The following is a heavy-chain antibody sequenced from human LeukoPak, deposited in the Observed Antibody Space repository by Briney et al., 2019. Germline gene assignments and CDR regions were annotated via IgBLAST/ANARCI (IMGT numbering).Heavy chain of an antibody. Sequence: SETLSLTCTVSGASISSSSHYWGWIRQPPGKGLEWIGSLYYVGSAYYNPSLKSRVTISEDTSKKQFSLKLTSVTAADTAVYYCARGRGDYYGYWGQGTLVTVSS. D-gene: IGHD3-16*01. CDR3: ARGRGDYYGY. CDR1: GASISSSSHY. CDR2: LYYVGSA. V-gene: IGHV4-39*01. J-gene: IGHJ4*02.